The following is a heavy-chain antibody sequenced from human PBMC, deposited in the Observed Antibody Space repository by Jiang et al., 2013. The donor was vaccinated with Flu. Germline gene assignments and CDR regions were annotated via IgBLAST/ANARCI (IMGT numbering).Heavy chain of an antibody. D-gene: IGHD3-16*01. Sequence: GFSFSSYGMHWVRQAPGKGLEWVAVIWYDGSNEKYEDSVKGRFAISRDNSRNTVYLQMNSLRVEDAAVYFCARDSGVVRYYLGMDVWGQGTTVIVSS. CDR3: ARDSGVVRYYLGMDV. CDR1: GFSFSSYG. V-gene: IGHV3-33*01. CDR2: IWYDGSNE. J-gene: IGHJ6*02.